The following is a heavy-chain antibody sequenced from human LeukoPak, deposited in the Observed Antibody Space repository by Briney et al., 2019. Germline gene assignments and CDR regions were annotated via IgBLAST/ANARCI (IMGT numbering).Heavy chain of an antibody. Sequence: ASVKVSCKASGYTFTSYGISWVRQAPGQGLEWMGWISAYNGNTNYEQKLKGRVTMTTDTSTSTAYMELRSLRSDDTAVYYCARDLVNYDFWNLYGMDVWGQGTTVTVSS. D-gene: IGHD3-3*01. V-gene: IGHV1-18*01. CDR1: GYTFTSYG. CDR2: ISAYNGNT. J-gene: IGHJ6*02. CDR3: ARDLVNYDFWNLYGMDV.